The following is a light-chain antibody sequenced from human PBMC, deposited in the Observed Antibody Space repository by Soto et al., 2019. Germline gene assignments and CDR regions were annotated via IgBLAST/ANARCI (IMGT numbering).Light chain of an antibody. Sequence: EIVMTQSPATLSVSPGERAPLSCRASQSVSSNLAWYQQKPGQAPRLLIYGASTRATGIPARFSGSGSGREFTLTISSLQSEYFAVYYCQQYNNLPPWTFGQGTKVEIK. CDR3: QQYNNLPPWT. J-gene: IGKJ1*01. CDR2: GAS. CDR1: QSVSSN. V-gene: IGKV3-15*01.